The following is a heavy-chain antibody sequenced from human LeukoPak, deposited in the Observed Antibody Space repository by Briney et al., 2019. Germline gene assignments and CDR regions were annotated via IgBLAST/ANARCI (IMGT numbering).Heavy chain of an antibody. Sequence: ASVKVSCKASGYTFTGYYIHWVRQAPGQGLEWMGWINPNSGGTNYAQKFQGRVTMTRDTSISTAYMELSRLRSDDTAVYYCARDMTTVTTSWGQGTLVTVSS. J-gene: IGHJ4*02. V-gene: IGHV1-2*02. CDR2: INPNSGGT. D-gene: IGHD4-11*01. CDR3: ARDMTTVTTS. CDR1: GYTFTGYY.